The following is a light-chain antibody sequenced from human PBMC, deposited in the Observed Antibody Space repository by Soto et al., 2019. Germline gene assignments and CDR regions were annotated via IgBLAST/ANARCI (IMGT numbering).Light chain of an antibody. CDR2: GAS. Sequence: EIVMTQSPATLSVSPGGRATLSCRASQSVAYSLAWYQQKPGQAPRLIIYGASTRATGVPARFSGSGAGTEFTLTISSLQSEDFAVYYCQQYDNWPPITFGQGTRLE. J-gene: IGKJ5*01. V-gene: IGKV3-15*01. CDR3: QQYDNWPPIT. CDR1: QSVAYS.